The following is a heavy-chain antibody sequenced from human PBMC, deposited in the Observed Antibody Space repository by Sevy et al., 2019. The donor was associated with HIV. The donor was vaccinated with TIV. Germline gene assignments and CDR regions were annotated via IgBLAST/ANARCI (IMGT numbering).Heavy chain of an antibody. Sequence: ASVMVSCKASGYSFTNYMIYWVRQAPGERLECMGWINAAFGDTKYSQKFQDRLTITRDTSASTVYMELNSLRSEDTAVYYCARDLCSGGSCYSAFVYWGQGTLVTVSS. J-gene: IGHJ4*02. D-gene: IGHD2-15*01. V-gene: IGHV1-3*01. CDR2: INAAFGDT. CDR1: GYSFTNYM. CDR3: ARDLCSGGSCYSAFVY.